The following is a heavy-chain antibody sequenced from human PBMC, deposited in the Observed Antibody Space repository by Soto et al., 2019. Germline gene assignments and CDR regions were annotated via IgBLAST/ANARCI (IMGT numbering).Heavy chain of an antibody. D-gene: IGHD3-9*01. CDR1: GYTFTSYA. CDR2: INAGNGNT. CDR3: ARDRSVLRYFDWSSKRADYHYYMDV. V-gene: IGHV1-3*01. Sequence: GASVKVSCKASGYTFTSYAMHWVRQAPGQRLEWMGWINAGNGNTKYSQKFQGRVTITRDTSASTAYMELSSLRSEDTAVYYCARDRSVLRYFDWSSKRADYHYYMDVWGKGTTVTVSS. J-gene: IGHJ6*03.